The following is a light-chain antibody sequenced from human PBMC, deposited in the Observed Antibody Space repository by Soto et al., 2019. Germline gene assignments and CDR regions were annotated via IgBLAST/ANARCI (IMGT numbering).Light chain of an antibody. Sequence: EIVMTQSPATLSVSLGERATLSCRASQSVSSNLAWYQQKPGQAPRLLIYGASTRATGIPARFSGSGSGTEFTLTISSLQSEDFAVYYCQQYNIWPWTFGQGTKVDIK. CDR2: GAS. CDR3: QQYNIWPWT. J-gene: IGKJ1*01. V-gene: IGKV3-15*01. CDR1: QSVSSN.